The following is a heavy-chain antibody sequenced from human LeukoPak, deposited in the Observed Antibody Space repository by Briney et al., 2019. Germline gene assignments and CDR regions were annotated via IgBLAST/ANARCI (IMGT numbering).Heavy chain of an antibody. D-gene: IGHD3-22*01. Sequence: GGSLRLSCAASGFTFSNFRMHWVRQAPGKGLVWVSRINTDEITTSYADSVKGRFTISRDNAKNTLYLQMNSLRAEDTAVYYCARLPVPYYYESSGYCWGQGTLVTVSS. V-gene: IGHV3-74*01. CDR2: INTDEITT. J-gene: IGHJ4*02. CDR1: GFTFSNFR. CDR3: ARLPVPYYYESSGYC.